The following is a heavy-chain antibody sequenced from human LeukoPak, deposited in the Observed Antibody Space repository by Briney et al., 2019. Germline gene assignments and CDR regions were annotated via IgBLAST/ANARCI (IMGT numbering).Heavy chain of an antibody. CDR3: ARGPIVVSRHGYYFDY. V-gene: IGHV3-74*01. CDR2: INSDGSST. CDR1: GFTFSSYA. D-gene: IGHD3-22*01. J-gene: IGHJ4*02. Sequence: GGSLRLSCAASGFTFSSYAMTWVRQAPGKGLVWVSRINSDGSSTSYADSVKGRFTISRDNAKNTLYLQMNSLRAEDTAVYYCARGPIVVSRHGYYFDYWGQGTLVTVSS.